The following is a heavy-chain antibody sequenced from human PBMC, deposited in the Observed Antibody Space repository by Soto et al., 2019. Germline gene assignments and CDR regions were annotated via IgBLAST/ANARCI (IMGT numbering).Heavy chain of an antibody. J-gene: IGHJ5*02. V-gene: IGHV4-4*07. CDR3: VRDGTKNLRDWFDP. D-gene: IGHD1-1*01. Sequence: SETLSLTCTVSGASISGFYWSWIRKSAGKGLEWIGRIYATGTTDYNPSLKSRVMMSVDTSKKQFSLKLRSVTAADTAVYYCVRDGTKNLRDWFDPWGQGISVTVSS. CDR1: GASISGFY. CDR2: IYATGTT.